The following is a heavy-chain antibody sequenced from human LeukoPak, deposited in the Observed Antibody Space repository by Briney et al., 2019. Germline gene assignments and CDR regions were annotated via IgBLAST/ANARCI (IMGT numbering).Heavy chain of an antibody. Sequence: QPGGSLRLSCAASGFTFSSYAMSWVRQAPGKGLEWVSAISGSGGSTYYADSVKGRFAISRDNSKNTPYLQMNSLRAEDTAVYYCAKDLIVLMVYAQGDFDYWGQGTLVTVSS. V-gene: IGHV3-23*01. CDR1: GFTFSSYA. D-gene: IGHD2-8*01. CDR2: ISGSGGST. J-gene: IGHJ4*02. CDR3: AKDLIVLMVYAQGDFDY.